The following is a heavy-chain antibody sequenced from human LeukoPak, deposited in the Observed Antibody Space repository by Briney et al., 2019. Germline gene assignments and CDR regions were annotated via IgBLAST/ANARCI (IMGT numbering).Heavy chain of an antibody. Sequence: PSETLSLTCDVSGYSISSGYYWAWIRQTAGKGLQYIGMICSTGDAYYSPSLKSPVTMSVDTSKNQYSLQLTSVTGADTAIYYCARVLYDTRTFDYWGQGTLVTVSS. CDR3: ARVLYDTRTFDY. CDR2: ICSTGDA. D-gene: IGHD3-22*01. CDR1: GYSISSGYY. J-gene: IGHJ4*02. V-gene: IGHV4-38-2*01.